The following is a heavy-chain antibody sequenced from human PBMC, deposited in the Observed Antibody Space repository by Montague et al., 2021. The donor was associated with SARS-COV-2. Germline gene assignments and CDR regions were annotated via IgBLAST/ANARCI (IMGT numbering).Heavy chain of an antibody. CDR2: INHSGNT. CDR1: GGSLSGYY. J-gene: IGHJ5*02. V-gene: IGHV4-34*01. CDR3: ARGADYDFWSGYLRYKWFDP. Sequence: SETLSLTRAVYGGSLSGYYWAWIRQTPGKGLEWIGEINHSGNTNYNPSLKSRLTISVDTSKEQFSLKLSSVTTADTAVYYCARGADYDFWSGYLRYKWFDPWGLGTPVTVSS. D-gene: IGHD3-3*01.